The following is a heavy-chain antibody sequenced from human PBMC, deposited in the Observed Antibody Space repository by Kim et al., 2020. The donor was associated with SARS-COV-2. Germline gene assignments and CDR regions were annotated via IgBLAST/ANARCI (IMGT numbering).Heavy chain of an antibody. CDR1: GFTFSSYA. D-gene: IGHD3-10*01. J-gene: IGHJ3*02. V-gene: IGHV3-23*01. CDR3: AKDGVYGSGSYWADAFDI. CDR2: ISGSGGST. Sequence: GGSLRLSCAASGFTFSSYAMSWVRQAPGKGLEWVSAISGSGGSTYYADSVKGRFTISRDNSKNTLYLQMNSLRAEDTAVYYCAKDGVYGSGSYWADAFDIWGQGTMVTVSS.